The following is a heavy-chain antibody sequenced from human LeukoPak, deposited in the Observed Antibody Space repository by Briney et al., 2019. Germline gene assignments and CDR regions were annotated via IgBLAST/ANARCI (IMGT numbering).Heavy chain of an antibody. CDR1: GGSISSYY. D-gene: IGHD3-10*01. J-gene: IGHJ4*02. CDR3: ARRRFGEFYFDY. CDR2: IYSGGST. Sequence: QASDTLSLTCTVSGGSISSYYWSWVRQAPGKGLEWVSVIYSGGSTLYADSVKGRFTISRDNSKNSLYLQMNSLRAGDTAVYYCARRRFGEFYFDYWGQGTLVTVSS. V-gene: IGHV3-53*01.